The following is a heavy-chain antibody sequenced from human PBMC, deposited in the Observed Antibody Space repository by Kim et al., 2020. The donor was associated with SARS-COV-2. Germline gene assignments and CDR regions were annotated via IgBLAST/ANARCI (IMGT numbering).Heavy chain of an antibody. CDR3: SRGLGHY. CDR1: GFIFSGAW. J-gene: IGHJ4*02. Sequence: GGSLRLSCAASGFIFSGAWMAWLRQTPGKGLEWVAYINEGGNVKYYVDSVKGRYTISRDNAKNSLYLQMNNLRADDTALYFCSRGLGHYWGQGTPVTVSS. D-gene: IGHD6-19*01. V-gene: IGHV3-7*01. CDR2: INEGGNVK.